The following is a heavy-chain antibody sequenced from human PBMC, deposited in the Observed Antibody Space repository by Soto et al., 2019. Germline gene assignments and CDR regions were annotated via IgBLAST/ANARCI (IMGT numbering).Heavy chain of an antibody. V-gene: IGHV1-69*13. CDR1: GGTFSSYA. D-gene: IGHD2-2*01. CDR2: IIPIFGTA. J-gene: IGHJ5*02. CDR3: ARDPKDIVVVPAAPGTVYNWFDP. Sequence: ASVKVSCKASGGTFSSYAISWVRQAPGQGLEWMGGIIPIFGTANYAQKFQGRVTITADESTSTAYMELSSLRSEDTFVYYCARDPKDIVVVPAAPGTVYNWFDPWGQGTLVTVSS.